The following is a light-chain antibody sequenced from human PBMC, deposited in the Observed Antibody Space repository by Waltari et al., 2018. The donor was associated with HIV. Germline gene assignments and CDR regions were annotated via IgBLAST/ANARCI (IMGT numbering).Light chain of an antibody. V-gene: IGKV1-39*01. CDR3: QQSYTMPLT. J-gene: IGKJ4*01. CDR1: QAISDY. Sequence: DIQMTQSPSSLYASVGDTITLTCRASQAISDYLNWYQQKPGRPPKLLNYAATNLQRGVASRFSATRSGTDFTLTIDRLQPEDLATYYCQQSYTMPLTFGGGT. CDR2: AAT.